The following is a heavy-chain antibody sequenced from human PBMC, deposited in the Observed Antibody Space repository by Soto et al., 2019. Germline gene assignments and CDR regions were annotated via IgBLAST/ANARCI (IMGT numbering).Heavy chain of an antibody. J-gene: IGHJ3*02. CDR2: IYYSGTT. CDR1: GGSISSYY. D-gene: IGHD4-17*01. CDR3: ASSYGDYSLGGFDI. V-gene: IGHV4-59*01. Sequence: QVQLQESGPGLVKPSETLSLTCIVSGGSISSYYWSWIRQPPGKGLEWIGYIYYSGTTNHNPSLKSRVTISVDTSKNQFSLKLSSVTAADTAVYYCASSYGDYSLGGFDIWGQGTMVTVSS.